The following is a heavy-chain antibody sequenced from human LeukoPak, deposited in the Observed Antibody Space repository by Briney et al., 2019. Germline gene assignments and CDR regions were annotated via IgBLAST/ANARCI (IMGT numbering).Heavy chain of an antibody. J-gene: IGHJ6*02. V-gene: IGHV3-21*01. D-gene: IGHD3-10*01. Sequence: GGSLRLSCAASGFTFSSYSMNWVRQAPGKGLEWVSSISSSSSYIYYADSVKGRFTISRDNAKNSLYLQTNSLRAEDTAVYYCARDVVREPRGVWGQGTTVTVSS. CDR2: ISSSSSYI. CDR3: ARDVVREPRGV. CDR1: GFTFSSYS.